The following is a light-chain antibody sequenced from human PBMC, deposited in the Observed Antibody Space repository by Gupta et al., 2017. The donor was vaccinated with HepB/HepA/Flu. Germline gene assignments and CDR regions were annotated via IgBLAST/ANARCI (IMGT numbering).Light chain of an antibody. Sequence: IVMTQTPLSLSVTPGQPASISCKSSQSLLQSDGKTYLYGYLQKPGQPVQRRIYAVSNRFSGVPDRCSGSGSGTDCTLKISRVEAEDVGTDDGMTSTQLPLTLGPGTNVDIK. J-gene: IGKJ3*01. CDR2: AVS. CDR3: MTSTQLPLT. CDR1: QSLLQSDGKTY. V-gene: IGKV2D-29*01.